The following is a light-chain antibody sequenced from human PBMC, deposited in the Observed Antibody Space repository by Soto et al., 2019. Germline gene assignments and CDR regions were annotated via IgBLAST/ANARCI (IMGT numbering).Light chain of an antibody. CDR2: GAS. Sequence: EIVMTQSPATLSVSPGERATLSCRASQSVSSNLAWYQQKPGQAPRLLIYGASTRATGIPARFSGSGSGTEFTLTISSLQSXDFAVXYCQQYNNWPPYTFGQGTKLEIK. CDR1: QSVSSN. J-gene: IGKJ2*01. CDR3: QQYNNWPPYT. V-gene: IGKV3-15*01.